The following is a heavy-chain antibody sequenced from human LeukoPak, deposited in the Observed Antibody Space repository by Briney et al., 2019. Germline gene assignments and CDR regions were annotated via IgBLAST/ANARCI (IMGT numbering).Heavy chain of an antibody. D-gene: IGHD2-21*01. J-gene: IGHJ4*02. CDR1: GVSISSSNSY. CDR3: ARGLWGIDY. CDR2: IYYSGST. Sequence: SETLSLTCTVSGVSISSSNSYWGWIRQPPGKGLEWIGSIYYSGSTYYNPSLKSRVTISVDTSKNHFSLKLSSVTAADTAMYYCARGLWGIDYWGQGTLVTVSS. V-gene: IGHV4-39*02.